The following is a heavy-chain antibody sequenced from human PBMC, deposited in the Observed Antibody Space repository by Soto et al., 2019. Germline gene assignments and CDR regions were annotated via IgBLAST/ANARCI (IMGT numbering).Heavy chain of an antibody. J-gene: IGHJ5*02. CDR3: ARRTTGSGLYPMFDT. Sequence: QVQLQESGPGLVKPSGTLSLTCAVSGPSMTSSHWWIWVRKPPGKGLEWIGEIYHTGSATYKPSLEGRVTISVDKSKNRFSLILTSVTAADTATYYCARRTTGSGLYPMFDTWGQGALVTVSA. D-gene: IGHD6-19*01. CDR2: IYHTGSA. V-gene: IGHV4-4*02. CDR1: GPSMTSSHW.